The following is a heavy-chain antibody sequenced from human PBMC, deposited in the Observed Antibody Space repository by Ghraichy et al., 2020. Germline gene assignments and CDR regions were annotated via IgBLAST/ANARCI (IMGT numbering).Heavy chain of an antibody. V-gene: IGHV1-18*01. J-gene: IGHJ4*02. CDR3: ARGDFRGYSHGCPDY. CDR2: ISAYNGNT. Sequence: ASVKVSCKASGYTFTSYGISWVRQAPGQGLEWMGWISAYNGNTNYAQKLQGRVTMTTDTSTSTAYMELRSLRSDDTAVYYCARGDFRGYSHGCPDYWGQGTLVTVSS. CDR1: GYTFTSYG. D-gene: IGHD5-18*01.